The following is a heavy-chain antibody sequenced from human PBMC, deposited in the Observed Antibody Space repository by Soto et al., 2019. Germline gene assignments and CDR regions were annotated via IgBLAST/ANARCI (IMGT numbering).Heavy chain of an antibody. CDR2: INHSGST. CDR3: AREVAVAGTPCDS. CDR1: GGSFSGYY. D-gene: IGHD6-19*01. J-gene: IGHJ4*02. V-gene: IGHV4-34*01. Sequence: SETLSLTCAVYGGSFSGYYWSWIRQPPGKGLEWIGEINHSGSTKYNPSLKSRVTISVDTSKNQFSLKLSSVTAADTAVYYCAREVAVAGTPCDSWGQGTLVTVS.